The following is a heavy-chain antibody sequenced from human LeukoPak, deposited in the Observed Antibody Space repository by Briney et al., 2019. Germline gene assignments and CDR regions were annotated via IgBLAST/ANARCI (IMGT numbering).Heavy chain of an antibody. CDR3: ARENYHDSSGYSD. Sequence: SETLSLTGTVSGGSISSGDYYWSWIRQPPGKGLEWIGYIYYSGSTYYNPSLKSRVTISVDTSKNQFSLKLSSVTAADTAVYYCARENYHDSSGYSDWGQGTLVTVPS. D-gene: IGHD3-22*01. V-gene: IGHV4-30-4*01. CDR2: IYYSGST. J-gene: IGHJ4*02. CDR1: GGSISSGDYY.